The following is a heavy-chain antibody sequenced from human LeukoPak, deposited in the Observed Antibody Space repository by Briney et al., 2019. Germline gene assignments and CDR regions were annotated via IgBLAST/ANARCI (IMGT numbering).Heavy chain of an antibody. J-gene: IGHJ4*02. CDR1: TFSSYA. CDR2: IYHSGST. CDR3: ARRSEFDNTHYHYFDY. D-gene: IGHD2-15*01. V-gene: IGHV4-39*01. Sequence: TFSSYAMSWVRQAPGKGLEWIGTIYHSGSTEYNPSLKSRVAIFVDTSKNQFSLILHSVAAADTAVYYCARRSEFDNTHYHYFDYWGQGALVTVSS.